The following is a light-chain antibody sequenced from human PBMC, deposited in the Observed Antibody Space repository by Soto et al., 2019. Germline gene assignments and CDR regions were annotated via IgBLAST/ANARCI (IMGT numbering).Light chain of an antibody. J-gene: IGKJ1*01. CDR1: QTISTW. Sequence: IQMTQSPSTLSASVGDRVTFTCRASQTISTWLAWYQQKPGEAPKLLIYKASTLEVGVPSRFSASGSGTEFTLTINTLQAADFATYYCQPYHSYPWTFGQGTKV. CDR2: KAS. V-gene: IGKV1-5*03. CDR3: QPYHSYPWT.